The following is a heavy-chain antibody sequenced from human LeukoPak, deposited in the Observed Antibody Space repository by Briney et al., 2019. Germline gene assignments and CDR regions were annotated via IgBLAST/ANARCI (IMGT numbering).Heavy chain of an antibody. CDR3: ARGPSRVDV. J-gene: IGHJ6*02. V-gene: IGHV3-74*01. Sequence: PGGSLRLSCAASGFTFRSYWMHWVRQAPGKGLVWVSLINSDGSSTNYADSVKGRFTISRDNAKNTLYLQMNSLRAEDTAVYYCARGPSRVDVWGQGTTVTVSS. CDR1: GFTFRSYW. CDR2: INSDGSST.